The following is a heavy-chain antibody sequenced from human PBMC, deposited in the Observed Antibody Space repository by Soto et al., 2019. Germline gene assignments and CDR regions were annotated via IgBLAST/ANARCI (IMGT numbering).Heavy chain of an antibody. V-gene: IGHV1-46*01. CDR3: ARSYYDYVWGSYRSAHFDY. CDR1: GYTFTSYY. J-gene: IGHJ4*02. CDR2: INPSGDST. Sequence: QVQLVQSGAEVKKPGASVKVSCKASGYTFTSYYMHWVRQAPGQGLEWMGIINPSGDSTSYAQKFQGRVTITRETSTSTVYMELSSLRSEDTAVYYCARSYYDYVWGSYRSAHFDYWGQGTLVTVSS. D-gene: IGHD3-16*02.